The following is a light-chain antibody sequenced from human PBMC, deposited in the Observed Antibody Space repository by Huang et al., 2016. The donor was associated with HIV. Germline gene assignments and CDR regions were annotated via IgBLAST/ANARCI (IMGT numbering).Light chain of an antibody. CDR3: QQYNNWPPFT. Sequence: EIVMTQSPATLSVSPGERATLSCRASQSVSSNLAWYQQQPGQAPRLLIYGASTRATDIPARFSGSGSGTEFTLTISSLQSEDFAVYYCQQYNNWPPFTFGPGIKVDIK. V-gene: IGKV3-15*01. CDR2: GAS. J-gene: IGKJ3*01. CDR1: QSVSSN.